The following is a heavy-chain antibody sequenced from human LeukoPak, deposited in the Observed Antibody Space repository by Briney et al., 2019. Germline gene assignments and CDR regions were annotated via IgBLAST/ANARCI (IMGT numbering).Heavy chain of an antibody. J-gene: IGHJ4*02. CDR2: ISAGNGNT. V-gene: IGHV1-3*01. CDR1: GYTFTSYA. Sequence: ASVKVSCKASGYTFTSYAMHWVRQAPGQRLEWMGWISAGNGNTKYSQKFQGRVTITRDTSASTAYMELSSLRSEDTAVYYCARVTSAWDSSFDYWGQGTLVTVSS. D-gene: IGHD1-14*01. CDR3: ARVTSAWDSSFDY.